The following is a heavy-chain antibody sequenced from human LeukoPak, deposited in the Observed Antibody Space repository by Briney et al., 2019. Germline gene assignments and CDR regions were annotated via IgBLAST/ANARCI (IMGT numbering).Heavy chain of an antibody. CDR1: GASISSSSYY. CDR2: IYYSGST. D-gene: IGHD5-18*01. J-gene: IGHJ6*03. Sequence: SETLSLTCTVSGASISSSSYYWGRLRQPPGKGLEWISSIYYSGSTYYTLPRKSRVTISVDTSKNQFSLKLSSVTAADTAVHYCARHARYSYGYTYYYYLDVWGKGTTVTVSS. CDR3: ARHARYSYGYTYYYYLDV. V-gene: IGHV4-39*01.